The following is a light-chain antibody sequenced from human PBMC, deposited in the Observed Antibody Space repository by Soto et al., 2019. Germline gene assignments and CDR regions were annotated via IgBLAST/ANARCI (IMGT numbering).Light chain of an antibody. CDR2: DVS. V-gene: IGLV2-14*03. CDR1: SSDVAGYNY. Sequence: QSVLTQPASVSGSPGQSITISCTGTSSDVAGYNYVSWYQHHPGKAPKLMIFDVSNRPSGVSNRFSGSKSGNTASLTISGLQPEDEADYYCSSYTTSNTRQIVFGTGTKLTV. J-gene: IGLJ1*01. CDR3: SSYTTSNTRQIV.